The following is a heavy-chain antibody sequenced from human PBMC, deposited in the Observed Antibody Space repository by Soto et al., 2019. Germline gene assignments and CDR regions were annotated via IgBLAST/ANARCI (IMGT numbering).Heavy chain of an antibody. Sequence: SETLSLTCTVSGGSVSRGSYYWSWIRQPPGKGLEWIGYIYYSGCTNYNPSLKSRFTISVDTSKNQFSLKLSSVTAADTAVYYCAREGGGISGFDYWGQGTLVTVSS. CDR3: AREGGGISGFDY. D-gene: IGHD3-10*01. J-gene: IGHJ4*02. V-gene: IGHV4-61*01. CDR1: GGSVSRGSYY. CDR2: IYYSGCT.